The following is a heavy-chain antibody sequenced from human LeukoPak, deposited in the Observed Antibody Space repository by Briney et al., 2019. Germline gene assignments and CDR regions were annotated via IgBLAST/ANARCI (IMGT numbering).Heavy chain of an antibody. V-gene: IGHV3-21*01. CDR3: ARVGFYDFWSGINFFDY. CDR1: GFTFRSYS. J-gene: IGHJ4*02. CDR2: ITSSSST. Sequence: GGSLRLSCAASGFTFRSYSVNWVRQAPGKGLEWVSSITSSSSTYYSDSVKGRFTISRDNAKNSLYLQMNSLRVEDTAVYYCARVGFYDFWSGINFFDYWGQGTLVTVSS. D-gene: IGHD3-3*01.